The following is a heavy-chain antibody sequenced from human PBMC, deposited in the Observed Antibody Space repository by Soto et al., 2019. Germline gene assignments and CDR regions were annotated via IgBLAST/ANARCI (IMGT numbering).Heavy chain of an antibody. Sequence: QVQLQESGPGLVKPSETLSLTCTVSGGSISSYYWSWIRQPPGKGLEWIGDIYYSGSTNYNPSLKSRVTISVDTSKNQFSLKLSSVTAADTAVYYCARHLYSSSWYHGDAFDIWGQGTMVTVSS. V-gene: IGHV4-59*08. J-gene: IGHJ3*02. CDR1: GGSISSYY. CDR3: ARHLYSSSWYHGDAFDI. D-gene: IGHD6-13*01. CDR2: IYYSGST.